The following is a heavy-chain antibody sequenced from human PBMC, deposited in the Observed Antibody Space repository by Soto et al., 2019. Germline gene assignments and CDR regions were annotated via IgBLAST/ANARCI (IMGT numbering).Heavy chain of an antibody. CDR3: AKDYDYYDSSGYELPRYFDY. V-gene: IGHV3-23*01. D-gene: IGHD3-22*01. CDR2: ISGSGGST. J-gene: IGHJ4*02. CDR1: GFTFSSYA. Sequence: GGSLRLSCAASGFTFSSYAMSWVRQAPGKGLEWVSAISGSGGSTYYADSVKGRFTISRDNSKNTLYLQMNSLRAEDTAVYYCAKDYDYYDSSGYELPRYFDYWGQGTQVTAPQ.